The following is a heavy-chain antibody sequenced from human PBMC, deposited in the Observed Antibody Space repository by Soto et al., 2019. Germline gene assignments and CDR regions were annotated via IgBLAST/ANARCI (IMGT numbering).Heavy chain of an antibody. J-gene: IGHJ4*02. D-gene: IGHD1-26*01. CDR1: GGSISSGYYY. Sequence: SETLSLTCSVSGGSISSGYYYWSWIRQPPGKGLEWIGNIYYSGNTYYNPSLKSRLIISIDTSKNQFSLKVGSVTAADTAVYYCARGGDSIGIVGATKFDYWGQGPHVIVSS. CDR2: IYYSGNT. V-gene: IGHV4-30-4*01. CDR3: ARGGDSIGIVGATKFDY.